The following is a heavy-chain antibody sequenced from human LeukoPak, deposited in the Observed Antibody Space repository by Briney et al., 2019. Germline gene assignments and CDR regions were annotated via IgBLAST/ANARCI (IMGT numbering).Heavy chain of an antibody. CDR3: AKVTVTTLTTTFWNY. J-gene: IGHJ4*02. CDR2: ISTNGGST. Sequence: GSLRLSCAASGFTFSTYAMSWVRQAPGEGLEWVSGISTNGGSTYYADSVKGRFTISRDNSKDTLYLQMNSLRAEDTAVYYCAKVTVTTLTTTFWNYWGQGTLVTVSS. CDR1: GFTFSTYA. V-gene: IGHV3-23*01. D-gene: IGHD4-17*01.